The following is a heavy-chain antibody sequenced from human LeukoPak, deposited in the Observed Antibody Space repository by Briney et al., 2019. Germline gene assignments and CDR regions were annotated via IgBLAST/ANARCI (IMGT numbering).Heavy chain of an antibody. Sequence: PSETLSLTCTVSGGSISSYYWSWIRQPPGKGLEWIGYIYYSGSTNYNPSLKSRVTISVDTSKNQFSLKLSSVTAADTAVYYCARELSYSSGWSQFGYWGQGTLVTVSS. D-gene: IGHD6-19*01. V-gene: IGHV4-59*01. CDR1: GGSISSYY. CDR2: IYYSGST. J-gene: IGHJ4*02. CDR3: ARELSYSSGWSQFGY.